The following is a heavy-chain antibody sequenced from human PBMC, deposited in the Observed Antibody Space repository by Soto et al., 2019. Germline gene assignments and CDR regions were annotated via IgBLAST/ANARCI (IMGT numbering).Heavy chain of an antibody. Sequence: GGSVRLSCAASGFTFRNHGMHWVRQAPGKGLEWVAVIWYDGSDEYYADSVKGRFTISRDNSKNMLYLQMNSLRADDTALYYCARDIASRRVDVWGPGTTVTVSS. J-gene: IGHJ6*02. CDR3: ARDIASRRVDV. CDR2: IWYDGSDE. CDR1: GFTFRNHG. D-gene: IGHD6-6*01. V-gene: IGHV3-33*01.